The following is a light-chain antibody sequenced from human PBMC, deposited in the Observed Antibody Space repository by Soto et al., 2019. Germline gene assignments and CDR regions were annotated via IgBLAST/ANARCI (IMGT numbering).Light chain of an antibody. CDR2: DAS. V-gene: IGKV3-11*01. CDR1: QSVSSN. J-gene: IGKJ1*01. CDR3: QQRSNWPPWT. Sequence: EIVMTQSPATLSVSPGERATLSCRASQSVSSNLAWYQQKGGQAPRLLIYDASNRATGIPARFSGSGSGTDFTLTISSLEPEDFAVYYCQQRSNWPPWTFGQGTKV.